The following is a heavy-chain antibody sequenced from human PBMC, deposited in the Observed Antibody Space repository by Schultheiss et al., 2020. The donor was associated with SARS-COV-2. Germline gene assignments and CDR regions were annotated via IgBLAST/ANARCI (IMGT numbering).Heavy chain of an antibody. CDR3: ARSPPTVVTEYYFDY. CDR1: GGTFSSYA. D-gene: IGHD4-23*01. V-gene: IGHV1-69*13. Sequence: SVKVSCKASGGTFSSYAISWVRQAPGQGLEWMGGIIPIFGTANYAQKFQGRVTITADESTSTAYMELSSLRSEDTAVYYCARSPPTVVTEYYFDYWGRGTLVTVSS. J-gene: IGHJ4*02. CDR2: IIPIFGTA.